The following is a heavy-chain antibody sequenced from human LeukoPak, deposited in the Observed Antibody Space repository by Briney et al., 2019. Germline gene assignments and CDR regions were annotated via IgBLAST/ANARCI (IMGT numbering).Heavy chain of an antibody. V-gene: IGHV1-8*02. J-gene: IGHJ5*02. CDR2: MNPNSGNT. CDR1: GGTFSSYT. D-gene: IGHD6-13*01. CDR3: ARDPTPLSSSWYRTNLGFDP. Sequence: GASVKVSCKASGGTFSSYTISWVRQAPGQGLEWMGWMNPNSGNTGYAQKFQGRVTMTRNTSISTAYMELSSLRSEDTAVYYCARDPTPLSSSWYRTNLGFDPWGQGTLVTVSS.